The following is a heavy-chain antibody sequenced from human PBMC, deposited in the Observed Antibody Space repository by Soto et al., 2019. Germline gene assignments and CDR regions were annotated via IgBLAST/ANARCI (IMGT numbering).Heavy chain of an antibody. D-gene: IGHD2-8*01. J-gene: IGHJ4*02. V-gene: IGHV1-3*01. CDR3: TRDLNGGNPFDY. CDR2: IDPGSGNP. CDR1: GYTLTHYA. Sequence: QVQLVQSGAEVKKPGASVRVSCKASGYTLTHYAIHWVRQAAGQRLEWLAWIDPGSGNPTYSQKFQGRITLSRDNSASTFYMDLSSLTSEDTAVYFCTRDLNGGNPFDYWGQGTLVTVSS.